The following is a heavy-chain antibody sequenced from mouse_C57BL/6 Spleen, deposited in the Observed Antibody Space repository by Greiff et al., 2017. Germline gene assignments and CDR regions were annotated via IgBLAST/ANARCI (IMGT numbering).Heavy chain of an antibody. V-gene: IGHV1-81*01. CDR1: GYTFTSYG. CDR3: ARSRHYYGSSCYAMDY. Sequence: QVQLQQSGAELARPGASVKLSCKASGYTFTSYGISWVKQRTGQGLEWIGEIYPRSGNTYYNEKFKGKATLTADKSSSTAYMELRSLTSEDAAVYFCARSRHYYGSSCYAMDYWGQGTSVTVSS. J-gene: IGHJ4*01. CDR2: IYPRSGNT. D-gene: IGHD1-1*01.